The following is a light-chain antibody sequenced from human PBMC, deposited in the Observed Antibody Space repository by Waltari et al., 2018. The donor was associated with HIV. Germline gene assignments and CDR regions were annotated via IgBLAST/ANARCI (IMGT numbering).Light chain of an antibody. CDR1: SVGSKS. CDR3: QVCVDNSVI. Sequence: SYVLTQPPSVSVAPGQPAGITCGGNSVGSKSVHWYQQKSGQAPVLVVYDDSDRPSGMPERFSGSNSGNTATLTISRVEDGDEDDYYCQVCVDNSVIFAGGTRLTVL. CDR2: DDS. V-gene: IGLV3-21*02. J-gene: IGLJ2*01.